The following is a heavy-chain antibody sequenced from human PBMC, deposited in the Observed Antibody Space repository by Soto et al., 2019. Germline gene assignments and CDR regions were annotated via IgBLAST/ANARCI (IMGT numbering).Heavy chain of an antibody. V-gene: IGHV4-59*01. CDR2: IYYSGST. J-gene: IGHJ4*02. Sequence: PSETLSLTCTVSGGCISSYYWSWIRQPPGKGLEWIGYIYYSGSTNYNPSLKSRVTISVDASKNQFSLKLSSVTAADTAVYYCARAGSTRSSSSKFDYWGQGTLVTVSS. CDR3: ARAGSTRSSSSKFDY. CDR1: GGCISSYY. D-gene: IGHD6-6*01.